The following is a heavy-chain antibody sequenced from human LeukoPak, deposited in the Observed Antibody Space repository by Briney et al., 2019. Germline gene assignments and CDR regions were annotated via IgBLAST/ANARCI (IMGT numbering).Heavy chain of an antibody. CDR1: GGSISSYY. V-gene: IGHV4-59*12. CDR3: ARDWVGYHQLPGVRDYYYYYMDV. D-gene: IGHD2-2*01. CDR2: IYYSGST. Sequence: QSSETLSLTCTVSGGSISSYYWSWIRQPPGKGLEWIGYIYYSGSTNYNPSLKSRVTISVDTSKNQFSLKLSSVTAADTAVYYCARDWVGYHQLPGVRDYYYYYMDVWGKGTTVTVSS. J-gene: IGHJ6*03.